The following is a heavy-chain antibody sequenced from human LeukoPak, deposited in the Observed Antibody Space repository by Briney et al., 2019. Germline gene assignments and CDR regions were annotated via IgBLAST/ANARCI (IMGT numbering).Heavy chain of an antibody. CDR3: AREAPNYYDSSGYYSYGMDV. D-gene: IGHD3-22*01. Sequence: LPGGSLRLSCAASGFTFSSYDTHWVRQATGKGLEWVSAIGTAGDTYYPGSVKGRFTISRENAKNSLYLQMNSLRAEDTAVYYCAREAPNYYDSSGYYSYGMDVWGQGTTVTVSS. CDR1: GFTFSSYD. V-gene: IGHV3-13*01. J-gene: IGHJ6*02. CDR2: IGTAGDT.